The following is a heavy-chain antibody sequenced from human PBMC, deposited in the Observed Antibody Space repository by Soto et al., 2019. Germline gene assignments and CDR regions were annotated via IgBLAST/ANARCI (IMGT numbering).Heavy chain of an antibody. CDR1: GFTFSSYS. D-gene: IGHD2-2*01. V-gene: IGHV3-21*01. CDR3: ARAGGAAMSYYYYYMDV. Sequence: GSLRLSCAASGFTFSSYSMNWVRQAPGKGLEWVSSISSSSSYIYYADSVKGRFTISRDNAKNSLYLQMNSLRAEDTAVYYCARAGGAAMSYYYYYMDVWGKGTTVTVSS. J-gene: IGHJ6*03. CDR2: ISSSSSYI.